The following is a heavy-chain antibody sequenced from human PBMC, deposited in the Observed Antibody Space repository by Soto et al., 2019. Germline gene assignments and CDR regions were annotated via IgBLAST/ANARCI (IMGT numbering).Heavy chain of an antibody. J-gene: IGHJ3*01. CDR1: GFKFSSYE. CDR3: ARIGGTFDV. Sequence: GGSLRLSCAASGFKFSSYEMNWVRQAPGKGLEWVPYISTGGGTIYHADSVKGRFTISRDNAKNSLFLQMSSLRVEDTAVYYCARIGGTFDVWGQGTMVTVSS. CDR2: ISTGGGTI. V-gene: IGHV3-48*03. D-gene: IGHD3-10*01.